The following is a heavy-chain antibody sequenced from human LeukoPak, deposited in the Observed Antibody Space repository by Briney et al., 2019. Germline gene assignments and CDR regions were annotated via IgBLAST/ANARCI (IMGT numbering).Heavy chain of an antibody. CDR3: ARPGGLVEYFQH. V-gene: IGHV4-4*02. CDR2: IHHSGST. CDR1: GGSISSSTNW. Sequence: SGTLSLTCAVSGGSISSSTNWWSWVRQPPGKGLEWIGEIHHSGSTNYSPSLKSRVTISVDKPKNQFSLKLTSVTAADTAVYYCARPGGLVEYFQHWGQGTLVTVSS. J-gene: IGHJ1*01. D-gene: IGHD3/OR15-3a*01.